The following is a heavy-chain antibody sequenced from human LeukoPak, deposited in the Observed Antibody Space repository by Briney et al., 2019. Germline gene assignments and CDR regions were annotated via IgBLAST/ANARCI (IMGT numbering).Heavy chain of an antibody. CDR3: AKFKGHYYYDSSGYCDN. D-gene: IGHD3-22*01. Sequence: GGSLRLSCAASGFTFRNYAMGWVRQAPGKGLEWVSVISAADGDNTYYADSVKGRFSISRDNSNYTLHLQMNSLRAEDTAVFYCAKFKGHYYYDSSGYCDNWGQGTLVTVSS. V-gene: IGHV3-23*01. CDR2: ISAADGDNT. CDR1: GFTFRNYA. J-gene: IGHJ4*02.